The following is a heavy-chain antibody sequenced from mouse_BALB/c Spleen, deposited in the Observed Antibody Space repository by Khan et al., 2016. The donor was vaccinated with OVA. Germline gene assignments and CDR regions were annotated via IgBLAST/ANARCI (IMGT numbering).Heavy chain of an antibody. CDR2: ISTGDTT. Sequence: VQLKESGGGLVKPGGSLKLSCAASGFTFTRYAMSWVRQTPEKRLEWVASISTGDTTYYPDSVMGRFTISRDNARNILYLQMSSLRSEDTAMYNCERGLHFDVWGEGTTVTVSS. CDR1: GFTFTRYA. J-gene: IGHJ1*01. V-gene: IGHV5-6-5*01. CDR3: ERGLHFDV.